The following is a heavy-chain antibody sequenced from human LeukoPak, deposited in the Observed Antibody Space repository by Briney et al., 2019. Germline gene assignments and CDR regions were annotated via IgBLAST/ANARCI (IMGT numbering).Heavy chain of an antibody. CDR3: TRGDY. V-gene: IGHV1-8*01. CDR1: GYTFINFD. J-gene: IGHJ4*02. Sequence: GASVKVSCKASGYTFINFDINWVRQASGQGLEWVGWMTPNNGNAGFAQKLQGRVTLTRDTSISTAFMELSSLKSEDTAIYYCTRGDYWGQGTPVTVSS. CDR2: MTPNNGNA.